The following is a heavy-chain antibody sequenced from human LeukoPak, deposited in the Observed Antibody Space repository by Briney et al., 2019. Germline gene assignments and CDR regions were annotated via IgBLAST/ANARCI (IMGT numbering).Heavy chain of an antibody. CDR3: ARGLVYSSSPDYFDH. CDR1: GGAISSGNYY. CDR2: INTRGSA. J-gene: IGHJ4*02. V-gene: IGHV4-61*09. Sequence: SETLSLTCTVSGGAISSGNYYWSWIRQPAGQGLEWIGHINTRGSATYNPSLKSRVTISVDTSKNQFSLKLNSVSAADTAVYYCARGLVYSSSPDYFDHWGQGTLVTVSS. D-gene: IGHD6-13*01.